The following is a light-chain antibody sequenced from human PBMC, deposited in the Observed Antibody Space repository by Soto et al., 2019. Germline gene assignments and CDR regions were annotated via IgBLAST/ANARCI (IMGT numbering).Light chain of an antibody. V-gene: IGKV1-16*02. Sequence: DVHIKQSPSSVSASVRDRVTITGRASQGISNYLAWFQQKPGKAPKSLIYAASSLQSGVPSKFSGSGSGTDFTLTICSLQPEDFATYYCPLPNSYPITFGQGTRLEIK. CDR3: PLPNSYPIT. J-gene: IGKJ5*01. CDR1: QGISNY. CDR2: AAS.